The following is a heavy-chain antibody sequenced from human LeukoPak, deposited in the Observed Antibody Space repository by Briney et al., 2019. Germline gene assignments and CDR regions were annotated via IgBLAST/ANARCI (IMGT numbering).Heavy chain of an antibody. J-gene: IGHJ4*02. CDR2: MYPSGSQK. CDR1: AFTLNRSW. D-gene: IGHD1-1*01. CDR3: AIWTSGNY. V-gene: IGHV3-7*01. Sequence: GGSLRLSCAAPAFTLNRSWMNWVREAPGKGLGWVANMYPSGSQKRYVDSVRGRFTISKDNPGTSLYLEMYSLRAEATAIYCCAIWTSGNYWGEGALVTVSS.